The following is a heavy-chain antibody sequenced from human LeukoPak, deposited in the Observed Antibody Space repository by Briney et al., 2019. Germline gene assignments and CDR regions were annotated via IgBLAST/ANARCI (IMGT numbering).Heavy chain of an antibody. J-gene: IGHJ4*02. CDR3: ARGWDVDTAMAIDY. D-gene: IGHD5-18*01. V-gene: IGHV4-59*01. CDR1: GGSISSYY. Sequence: SETLSLTCTVPGGSISSYYWSWIRQPPGKGLEWIGYIYYSGSTNYNPSLKSRVTISVDTSKNQFSLKLSSVTAADTAVYYCARGWDVDTAMAIDYWGQGTLVTVSS. CDR2: IYYSGST.